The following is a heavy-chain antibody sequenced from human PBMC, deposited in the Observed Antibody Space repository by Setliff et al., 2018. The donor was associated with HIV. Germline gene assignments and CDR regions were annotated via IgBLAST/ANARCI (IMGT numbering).Heavy chain of an antibody. J-gene: IGHJ3*02. CDR3: ARGADIAAAGQAKGGAFDI. CDR1: GYTFTSYD. D-gene: IGHD6-13*01. V-gene: IGHV1-18*01. Sequence: ASVKVSCKASGYTFTSYDINWVRQATGQGLEWMGWISAYNGNTNYAQKLQGRVTMTTDTSTSTAYMELRSLRSDDTAVYYCARGADIAAAGQAKGGAFDIWGQGTMVTVSS. CDR2: ISAYNGNT.